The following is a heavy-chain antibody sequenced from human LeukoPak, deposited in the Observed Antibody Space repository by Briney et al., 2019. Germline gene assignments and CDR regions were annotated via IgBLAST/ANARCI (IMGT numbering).Heavy chain of an antibody. J-gene: IGHJ4*02. Sequence: SVKVSCKASGGTFSSYAISWVRQAPGQGLEWMGRIIPIFGTANYTQKFQGRVTITTDESTSTAYMELSSLRSEDTAVYYCASRYDYGDYAAFYWGQGTLVTVSS. V-gene: IGHV1-69*05. CDR2: IIPIFGTA. CDR3: ASRYDYGDYAAFY. CDR1: GGTFSSYA. D-gene: IGHD4-17*01.